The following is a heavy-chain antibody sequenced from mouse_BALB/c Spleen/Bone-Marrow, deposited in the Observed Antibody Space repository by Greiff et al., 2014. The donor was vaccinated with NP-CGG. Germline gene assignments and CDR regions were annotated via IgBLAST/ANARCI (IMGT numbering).Heavy chain of an antibody. D-gene: IGHD2-2*01. J-gene: IGHJ1*01. CDR1: GYTFTSYY. CDR3: TRSGTSWLRRSWYFDV. CDR2: INPSNGGT. Sequence: QVQLQQSGAELVKPGASVKLSCKASGYTFTSYYMYWVKQRPGQGLEWIGGINPSNGGTNFNEKFKSKATLTVDKSSSTAYMQLSSLTSEDSAVYYCTRSGTSWLRRSWYFDVWGAGTTVTVSS. V-gene: IGHV1S81*02.